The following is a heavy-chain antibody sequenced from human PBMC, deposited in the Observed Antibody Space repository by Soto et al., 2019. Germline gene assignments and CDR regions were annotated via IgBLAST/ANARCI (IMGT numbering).Heavy chain of an antibody. V-gene: IGHV1-2*04. CDR1: GYTFTGYY. CDR2: INPNSGGT. J-gene: IGHJ6*02. CDR3: ARVTGGPAANYGMDV. D-gene: IGHD2-2*01. Sequence: ASVKGSCKASGYTFTGYYMHWVRQAPGQGLEWMGWINPNSGGTNYSQKFQGWVTMNRDTSISTAYMELSRLRSDDTAVYYCARVTGGPAANYGMDVWGQGTTVTV.